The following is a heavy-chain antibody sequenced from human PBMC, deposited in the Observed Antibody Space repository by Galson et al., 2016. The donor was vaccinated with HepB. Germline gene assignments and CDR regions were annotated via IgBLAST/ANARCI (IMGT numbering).Heavy chain of an antibody. CDR3: AREYYSGYDC. V-gene: IGHV3-7*03. Sequence: SLRLSCAASGFTFSSYAMTWVRQAPGKGLEWVANINKDGSEMFYVDSVKGRFTISRDNAKNSLYLQMNSLRAEDTAVYYCAREYYSGYDCWGQGTLVTVSS. D-gene: IGHD5-12*01. CDR2: INKDGSEM. J-gene: IGHJ4*02. CDR1: GFTFSSYA.